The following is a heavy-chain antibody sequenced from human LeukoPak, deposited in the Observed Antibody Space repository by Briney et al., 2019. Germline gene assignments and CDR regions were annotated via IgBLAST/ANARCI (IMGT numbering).Heavy chain of an antibody. CDR2: INHSGGSP. CDR1: GYTFNSYY. V-gene: IGHV1-46*02. CDR3: ARDGGGQLVRNWFDP. D-gene: IGHD6-6*01. Sequence: SVTVSCKASGYTFNSYYMHLVRQAPGPGLEWVGIINHSGGSPSYAQKFQGRVTMTRDTSTSTVYMELSSLRSEDTAVYYCARDGGGQLVRNWFDPWGQGTLVTVSS. J-gene: IGHJ5*02.